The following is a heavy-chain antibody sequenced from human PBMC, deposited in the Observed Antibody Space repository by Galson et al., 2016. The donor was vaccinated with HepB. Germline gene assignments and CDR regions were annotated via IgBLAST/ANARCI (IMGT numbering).Heavy chain of an antibody. CDR3: ARGHIVATVDYYYCGLDV. Sequence: SVKVSCKASGYTFTTYAMYWVRQAPGQRLEWMGWINAANGDTKYSQKLQGRGTITWDTSANTAYMELSSLRSEDTAVYYCARGHIVATVDYYYCGLDVWGRGTLVTVSS. V-gene: IGHV1-3*01. CDR2: INAANGDT. D-gene: IGHD5-12*01. J-gene: IGHJ6*02. CDR1: GYTFTTYA.